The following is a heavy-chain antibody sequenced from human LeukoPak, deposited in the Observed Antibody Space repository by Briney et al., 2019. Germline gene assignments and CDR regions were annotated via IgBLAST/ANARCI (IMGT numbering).Heavy chain of an antibody. CDR3: AALQYYDSWSGYYPPVYYMDV. CDR1: GYSISSGYY. V-gene: IGHV4-38-2*01. J-gene: IGHJ6*03. D-gene: IGHD3-3*01. CDR2: IYHSGST. Sequence: PSETLSLTCAVSGYSISSGYYWGWSRQPPGKGVEWIGSIYHSGSTYYNPSLKSRVTISVDTSKNQFSLKLSSVTAADTAVYYCAALQYYDSWSGYYPPVYYMDVWGKGTTVTVSS.